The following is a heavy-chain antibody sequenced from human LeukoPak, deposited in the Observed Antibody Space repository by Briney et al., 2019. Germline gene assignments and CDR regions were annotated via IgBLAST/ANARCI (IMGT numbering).Heavy chain of an antibody. V-gene: IGHV4-59*01. CDR1: GGSISSYC. Sequence: SETLSLTCTVSGGSISSYCWSWIRQPPGKGLEWIGYIYYSGSTNYNPSLKSRVTISVDTSKNQFSLKLSSVTAADTAVYYCARGLYYDFWSGYSIPLFDYWGQGTLVTVSS. J-gene: IGHJ4*02. CDR3: ARGLYYDFWSGYSIPLFDY. CDR2: IYYSGST. D-gene: IGHD3-3*01.